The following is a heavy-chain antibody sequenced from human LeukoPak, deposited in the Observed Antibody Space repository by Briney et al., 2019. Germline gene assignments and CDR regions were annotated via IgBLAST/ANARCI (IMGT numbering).Heavy chain of an antibody. Sequence: GASVKVSCKASGYTFTGYYMHWVRQAPGQGLEWMGWISAYNGNTNYAQKLQGRVTMTTDTSTSTAYMELRSLRSDDTAVYYCILQLVEDYWGQGTLVTVSS. CDR3: ILQLVEDY. CDR2: ISAYNGNT. V-gene: IGHV1-18*04. CDR1: GYTFTGYY. D-gene: IGHD2-15*01. J-gene: IGHJ4*02.